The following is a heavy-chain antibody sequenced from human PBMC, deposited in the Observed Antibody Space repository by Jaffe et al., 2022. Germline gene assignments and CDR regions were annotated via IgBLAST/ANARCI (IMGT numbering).Heavy chain of an antibody. Sequence: EVQLVESGGGLVKPGGSLRLSCAASGFTFSSYSMNWVRQAPGKGLEWVSSISSSSSYIYYADSVKGRFTISRDNAKNSLYLQMNSLRAEDTAVYYCARDTSVGAINPSILYYYYYMDVWGKGTTVTVSS. J-gene: IGHJ6*03. V-gene: IGHV3-21*01. CDR3: ARDTSVGAINPSILYYYYYMDV. D-gene: IGHD2-21*01. CDR2: ISSSSSYI. CDR1: GFTFSSYS.